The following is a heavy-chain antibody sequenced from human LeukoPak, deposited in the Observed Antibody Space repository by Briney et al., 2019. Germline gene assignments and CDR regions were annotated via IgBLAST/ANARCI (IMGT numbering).Heavy chain of an antibody. CDR1: GFTFSSYA. D-gene: IGHD2-15*01. Sequence: GGSLRLSCEASGFTFSSYAMHWVRQAPGKGLEWVAVISYDGSNKHYADSVKGRFTISRDNPKNMLFLQMNSLRGEDTAVYYCARAECSGGSCYEFDYWGQGTLVTVSS. CDR3: ARAECSGGSCYEFDY. V-gene: IGHV3-30-3*01. CDR2: ISYDGSNK. J-gene: IGHJ4*02.